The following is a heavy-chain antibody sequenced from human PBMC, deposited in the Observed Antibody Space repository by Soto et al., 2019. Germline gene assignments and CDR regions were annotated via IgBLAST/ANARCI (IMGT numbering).Heavy chain of an antibody. CDR2: MNPNSGNT. J-gene: IGHJ3*02. D-gene: IGHD6-13*01. CDR1: GYTFTSYD. Sequence: ASVKVSCKASGYTFTSYDINWVRQATGQGLEWMGWMNPNSGNTGYAQKFQGRVTMTRNTSISTAYMELSSLRSEDTAVYYCARGAAAGTAILMSSAFNIGGKGTRAT. CDR3: ARGAAAGTAILMSSAFNI. V-gene: IGHV1-8*01.